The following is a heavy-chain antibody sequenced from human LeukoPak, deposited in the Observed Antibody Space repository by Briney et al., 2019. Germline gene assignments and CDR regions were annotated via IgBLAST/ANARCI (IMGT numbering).Heavy chain of an antibody. CDR2: INWSGGST. CDR3: VRLGRDGYTYGAAY. D-gene: IGHD5-24*01. V-gene: IGHV3-20*04. J-gene: IGHJ1*01. CDR1: GYTFDDYG. Sequence: PGGSLRLSCAGSGYTFDDYGMRWVRQAPGKGLDWVAGINWSGGSTGYAASVKGRCTISRDNAKNALYLEMNSLRAEDTAFYYCVRLGRDGYTYGAAYWGQGTLVTVSS.